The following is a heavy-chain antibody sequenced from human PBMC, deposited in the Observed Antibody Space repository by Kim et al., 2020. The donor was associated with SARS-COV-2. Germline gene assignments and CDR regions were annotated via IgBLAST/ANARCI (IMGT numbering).Heavy chain of an antibody. CDR3: AREVVAYGYMLHCYS. J-gene: IGHJ5*01. CDR2: IYSDGST. CDR1: GFIVSNSY. Sequence: GGSLRLSCAASGFIVSNSYMTWVRQAPGKGLEWVSLIYSDGSTSYDAYVMGRFTISRDNSKNNLFLEINSLRAADTAVYYYAREVVAYGYMLHCYSWG. D-gene: IGHD5-18*01. V-gene: IGHV3-53*01.